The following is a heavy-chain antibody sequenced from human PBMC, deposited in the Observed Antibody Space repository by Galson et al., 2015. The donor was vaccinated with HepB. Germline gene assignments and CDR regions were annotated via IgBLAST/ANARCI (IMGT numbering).Heavy chain of an antibody. Sequence: SVKVSCRASGYTFTGYYMHWVRQAPGQGLEWMGWINPNSGGTNYAQKFQGRVTMTRDTSISTAYMELSRLRSDDTAVYYCASEVGVSEDCSSTSCYPGPNWGQGTLVTVSS. J-gene: IGHJ4*02. CDR1: GYTFTGYY. CDR2: INPNSGGT. D-gene: IGHD2-2*01. V-gene: IGHV1-2*02. CDR3: ASEVGVSEDCSSTSCYPGPN.